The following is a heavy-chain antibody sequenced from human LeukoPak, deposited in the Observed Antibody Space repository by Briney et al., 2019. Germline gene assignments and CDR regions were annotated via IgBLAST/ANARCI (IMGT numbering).Heavy chain of an antibody. CDR1: GYSISSGYY. D-gene: IGHD3-10*01. CDR2: IYHSGST. J-gene: IGHJ2*01. Sequence: SETLSLTCTVSGYSISSGYYWGWIRQPPGKGLEWIGSIYHSGSTYYNPSLKSRVTISVDTSKNHFSLKLSSVTAADTAVYYCARGVTMGRGVIINWYFDLWGRGTLVTVSS. V-gene: IGHV4-38-2*02. CDR3: ARGVTMGRGVIINWYFDL.